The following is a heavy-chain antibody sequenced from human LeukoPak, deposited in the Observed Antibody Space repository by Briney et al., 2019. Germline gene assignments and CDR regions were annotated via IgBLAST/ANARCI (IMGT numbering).Heavy chain of an antibody. CDR2: IYYSGST. J-gene: IGHJ5*02. D-gene: IGHD1-14*01. V-gene: IGHV4-39*01. Sequence: PSETLSLTCTVSGGPISSSSYYWGWIRQPPGKGLEWIGSIYYSGSTYYNPSLKSRVTISVDTSKNQFSLKLSSVTAADTAVYYCARGLGISWGQGTLVTVSS. CDR1: GGPISSSSYY. CDR3: ARGLGIS.